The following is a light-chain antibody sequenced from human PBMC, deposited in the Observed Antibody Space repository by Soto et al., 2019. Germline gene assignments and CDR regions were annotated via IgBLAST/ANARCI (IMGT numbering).Light chain of an antibody. Sequence: QSALTHPASVSWSPGHSITISCTGTSSDVGSYDLVSWYQQYPGKAPKLMIYEASERPSGVSYRFSGSKSANTASLTISGLQAEEEADYYCCSYAGDSNYVFGTGTKVTVL. V-gene: IGLV2-23*01. CDR3: CSYAGDSNYV. CDR2: EAS. CDR1: SSDVGSYDL. J-gene: IGLJ1*01.